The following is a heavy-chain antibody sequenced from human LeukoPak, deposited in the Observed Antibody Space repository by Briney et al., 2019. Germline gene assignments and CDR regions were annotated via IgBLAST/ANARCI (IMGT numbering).Heavy chain of an antibody. CDR3: ARDFYYDSNGYSNDY. V-gene: IGHV3-48*04. J-gene: IGHJ4*02. D-gene: IGHD3-22*01. Sequence: PGGSLRLSCAASGFTFSSYSMNWVRQAPGKGLEWVSYISSSSSTIYYADSVKGRFTISGDNAKNSLYLQMNSLRAEDTAVYYCARDFYYDSNGYSNDYWGQGTLVTVSS. CDR2: ISSSSSTI. CDR1: GFTFSSYS.